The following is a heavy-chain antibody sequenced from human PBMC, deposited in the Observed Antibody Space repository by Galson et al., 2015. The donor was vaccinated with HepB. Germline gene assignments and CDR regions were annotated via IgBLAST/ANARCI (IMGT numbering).Heavy chain of an antibody. CDR1: GGSFSGYY. J-gene: IGHJ4*02. D-gene: IGHD3-10*01. Sequence: ETLSLTCAVYGGSFSGYYWSWIRQPPGKGLEWIGEINHSGSTNYNPSLKSRVTISVDTSKNQFSLKLSSVTAADTAVYYCARVTVLWFGELLYPSPYYFDYWGQGTLVTVSS. V-gene: IGHV4-34*01. CDR3: ARVTVLWFGELLYPSPYYFDY. CDR2: INHSGST.